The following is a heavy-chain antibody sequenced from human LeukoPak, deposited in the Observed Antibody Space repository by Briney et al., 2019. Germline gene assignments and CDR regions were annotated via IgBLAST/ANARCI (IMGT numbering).Heavy chain of an antibody. CDR1: GFTFSSYA. CDR2: ISGSGGST. J-gene: IGHJ4*02. Sequence: PGGSLRLSCAASGFTFSSYAMSWVRQAPGKGREWGSAISGSGGSTYYADSVKGRFTISRDNSKNTQYLQMHSLRAADTAVYYCAKVGRGGYCSGGSCYSIWFDYWGQGTLVTVSS. D-gene: IGHD2-15*01. V-gene: IGHV3-23*01. CDR3: AKVGRGGYCSGGSCYSIWFDY.